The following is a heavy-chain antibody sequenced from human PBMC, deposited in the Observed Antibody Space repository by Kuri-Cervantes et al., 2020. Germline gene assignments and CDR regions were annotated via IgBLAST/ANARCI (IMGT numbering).Heavy chain of an antibody. V-gene: IGHV4-34*01. CDR3: AKVPVYTAPNIDY. CDR1: GGSFSGYD. CDR2: INHSGST. Sequence: SEPLSLTCAVSGGSFSGYDWSWIRQPPGKGLEWTGVINHSGSTNYNPSLKSRVTISVDKSKNHHSLKLSSVTAADTAVYYCAKVPVYTAPNIDYWGQGTLVTVSS. J-gene: IGHJ4*02. D-gene: IGHD5-18*01.